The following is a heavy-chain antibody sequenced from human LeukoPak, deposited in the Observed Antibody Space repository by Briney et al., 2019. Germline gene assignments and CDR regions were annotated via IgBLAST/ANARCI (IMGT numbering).Heavy chain of an antibody. CDR1: GFTFDVYA. CDR2: ISWNSGSI. CDR3: AKDLSRAGNYDSSNIFGYFDY. D-gene: IGHD3-22*01. Sequence: GRSLRLSCAASGFTFDVYAMHWVRQAPGKGLEWVSGISWNSGSIGYADSVKGRFTISRDNAKNSLYLQMNSLRAEDTALYYCAKDLSRAGNYDSSNIFGYFDYWGQGTLVTVSS. V-gene: IGHV3-9*01. J-gene: IGHJ4*02.